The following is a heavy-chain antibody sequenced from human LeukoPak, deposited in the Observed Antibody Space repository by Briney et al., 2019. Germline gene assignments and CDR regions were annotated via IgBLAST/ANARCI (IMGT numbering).Heavy chain of an antibody. V-gene: IGHV4-31*03. J-gene: IGHJ4*02. Sequence: PSETLSLTCTVSGGSISSGGYSWSWIRQHPGKGLEWIGYIYYSGSTYYNPSLKSRVTISVDTSKNQFSLKLSSVTAADTAVYYCARASNWEGLVDYWGQGTLVTVSS. CDR1: GGSISSGGYS. CDR3: ARASNWEGLVDY. D-gene: IGHD7-27*01. CDR2: IYYSGST.